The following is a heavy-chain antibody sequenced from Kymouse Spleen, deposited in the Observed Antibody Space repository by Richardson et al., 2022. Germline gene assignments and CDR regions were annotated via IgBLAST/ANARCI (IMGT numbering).Heavy chain of an antibody. D-gene: IGHD6-13*01. Sequence: QVQLVESGGGVVQPGRSLRLSCAASGFTFSSYGMHWVRQAPGKGLEWVAVISYDGSNKYYADSVKGRFTISRDNSKNTLYLQMNSLRAEDTAVYYCAKMRQQLVRDYYYYGMDVWGQGTTVTVSS. V-gene: IGHV3-30*18. CDR1: GFTFSSYG. CDR2: ISYDGSNK. CDR3: AKMRQQLVRDYYYYGMDV. J-gene: IGHJ6*02.